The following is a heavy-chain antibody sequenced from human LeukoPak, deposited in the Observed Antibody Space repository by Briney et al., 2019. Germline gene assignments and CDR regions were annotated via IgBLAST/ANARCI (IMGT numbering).Heavy chain of an antibody. V-gene: IGHV1-2*02. CDR2: INPNSGGT. D-gene: IGHD3-3*01. CDR3: ARAVLLSPLYFGSLFSRNYYYYYYMDV. Sequence: EASVKVSCKASGYTFTGYYMHWVRQAPGQGVEWMGWINPNSGGTNYAQKFQGRVTMTRDTSISTAYMELSRLRSDDTAVYYCARAVLLSPLYFGSLFSRNYYYYYYMDVWGKGTTVTVSS. CDR1: GYTFTGYY. J-gene: IGHJ6*03.